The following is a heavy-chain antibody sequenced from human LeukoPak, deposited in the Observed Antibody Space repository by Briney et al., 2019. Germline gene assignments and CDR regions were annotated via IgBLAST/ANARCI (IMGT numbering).Heavy chain of an antibody. D-gene: IGHD1-26*01. Sequence: SETLSLTCTVSGGSVSDYYWNWIRQPPGKGLEWIGSVSYSGGTNYNPSFKSRVTMSTDTSKNQFSLRLSSVTAADTAIYYCAKAEWELLNWFDSWGQGTQVTV. CDR1: GGSVSDYY. CDR3: AKAEWELLNWFDS. CDR2: VSYSGGT. V-gene: IGHV4-59*02. J-gene: IGHJ5*01.